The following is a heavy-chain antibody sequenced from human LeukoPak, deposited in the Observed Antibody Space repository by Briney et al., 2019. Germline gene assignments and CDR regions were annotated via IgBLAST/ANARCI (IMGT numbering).Heavy chain of an antibody. J-gene: IGHJ4*02. CDR3: VRGYCSGATCYHFDY. Sequence: SETLFLTCTVSGASITSYYWNWVRQPPGKGLEWIGYFYYSGSDNYNPSLKSRITISVDTSKNQFSLKLNSVTAADTAVYYCVRGYCSGATCYHFDYWGQGTLVTVSS. V-gene: IGHV4-59*01. D-gene: IGHD2-15*01. CDR2: FYYSGSD. CDR1: GASITSYY.